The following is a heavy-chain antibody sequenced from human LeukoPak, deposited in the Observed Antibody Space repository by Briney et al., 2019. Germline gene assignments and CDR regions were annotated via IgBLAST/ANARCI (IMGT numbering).Heavy chain of an antibody. V-gene: IGHV3-30-3*01. J-gene: IGHJ5*02. Sequence: GGSLRLSCAASGFTFSSYAMHWVRQAPGKGLEWVAVISYDGSNKYYADSVKGRFTISRDNSKYTLYLQMNSLRAEDTAVYYCARANEVAGRGVGWFDPWGQGTLVTVSS. CDR2: ISYDGSNK. CDR1: GFTFSSYA. CDR3: ARANEVAGRGVGWFDP. D-gene: IGHD6-19*01.